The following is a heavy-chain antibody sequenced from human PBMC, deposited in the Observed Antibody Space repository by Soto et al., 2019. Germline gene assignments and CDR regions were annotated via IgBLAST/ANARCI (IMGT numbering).Heavy chain of an antibody. CDR1: GGSFSGYY. CDR3: ARGRREQQLVYFLFDY. J-gene: IGHJ4*02. D-gene: IGHD6-13*01. V-gene: IGHV4-34*01. CDR2: INHSGST. Sequence: QVQLQQWGAGLLKPSETLSLTCAVYGGSFSGYYWSWIRQPPGKGLEWIGEINHSGSTNYNPSLKSRVTISVDTSKNQFSLKLSSVTAADTAVYYCARGRREQQLVYFLFDYWGQGTLVTVSS.